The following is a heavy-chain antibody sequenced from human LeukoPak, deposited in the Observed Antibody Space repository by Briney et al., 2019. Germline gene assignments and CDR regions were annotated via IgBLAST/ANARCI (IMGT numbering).Heavy chain of an antibody. V-gene: IGHV3-20*04. CDR3: ARLTSTWYGGQDF. CDR2: INWNGGST. Sequence: PGGSLRLSCAASGFTFDDYAMSWVRQAPGKGLEWVSGINWNGGSTGYADSLKGRFTISRDNAKNSLYLQMNSLRAEDTALYYCARLTSTWYGGQDFWGQGTLVTVSS. J-gene: IGHJ4*02. D-gene: IGHD6-13*01. CDR1: GFTFDDYA.